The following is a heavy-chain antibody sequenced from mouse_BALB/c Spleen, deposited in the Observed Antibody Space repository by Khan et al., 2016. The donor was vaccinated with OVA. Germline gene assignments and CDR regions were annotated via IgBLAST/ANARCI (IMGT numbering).Heavy chain of an antibody. Sequence: EVELVESGGGLVQPGGSRKLSCAASGFTFSSFGMHWVRQAPEKGLEWVAYISSGSNTIYYADTVKGRFTISRDNPKNTLFLHMTMLRSEDTSMYYCVRGNYYGSSYVGYWGQGTTLTVSS. D-gene: IGHD1-1*01. CDR2: ISSGSNTI. CDR3: VRGNYYGSSYVGY. V-gene: IGHV5-17*02. CDR1: GFTFSSFG. J-gene: IGHJ2*01.